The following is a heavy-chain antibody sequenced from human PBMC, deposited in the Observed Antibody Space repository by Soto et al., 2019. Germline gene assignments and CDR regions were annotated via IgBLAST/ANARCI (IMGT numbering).Heavy chain of an antibody. J-gene: IGHJ5*02. CDR2: LSGSGDTT. V-gene: IGHV3-23*01. CDR1: GFTFSSYA. D-gene: IGHD6-13*01. Sequence: EVQLLESGGGLVQPGGSLRLSCVASGFTFSSYAMSWVRQAPGKGLQWVSALSGSGDTTYYIDSVKGRLTIARDNSKNTLYLQMNNLGAEDTAVYYWAKPAAANYCTWFDPWGQGSLVTVSS. CDR3: AKPAAANYCTWFDP.